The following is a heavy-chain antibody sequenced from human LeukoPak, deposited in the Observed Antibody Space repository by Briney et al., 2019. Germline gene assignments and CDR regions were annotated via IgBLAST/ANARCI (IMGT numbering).Heavy chain of an antibody. J-gene: IGHJ3*02. CDR2: IIGDGGNT. D-gene: IGHD3-22*01. Sequence: GGSLRLSCAASGFTCDDYAMHWVRQAPGNGLEWGSLIIGDGGNTDYADSVKGRFTISRNNSKNSLYLQMNSLRTEDTALYYCAKALYYYDSFGAFDIWGQGTMVTVSS. CDR3: AKALYYYDSFGAFDI. CDR1: GFTCDDYA. V-gene: IGHV3-43*02.